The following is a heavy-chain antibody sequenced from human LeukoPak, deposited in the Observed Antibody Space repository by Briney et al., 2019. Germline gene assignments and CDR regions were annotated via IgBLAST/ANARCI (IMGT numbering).Heavy chain of an antibody. Sequence: SETLSLTCTVSRGSISSGGYYWSWIRQHPGKGLEWIGYIYYSGNTYYNPSLKSRVTISVDTSKNQFSLKLSSVTAADTAVYFCAGEARVDRAFDIWGQGTMVTVSA. CDR3: AGEARVDRAFDI. V-gene: IGHV4-31*03. CDR2: IYYSGNT. D-gene: IGHD3-9*01. J-gene: IGHJ3*02. CDR1: RGSISSGGYY.